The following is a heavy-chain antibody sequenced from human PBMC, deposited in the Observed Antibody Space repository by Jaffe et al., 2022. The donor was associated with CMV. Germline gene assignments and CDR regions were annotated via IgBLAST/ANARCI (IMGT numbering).Heavy chain of an antibody. CDR2: INHSGST. D-gene: IGHD2-2*01. J-gene: IGHJ6*03. Sequence: QVQLQQWGAGLLKPSETLSLTCAVYGGSFSGYYWSWIRQPPGKGLEWIGEINHSGSTNYNPSLKSRVTISVDTSKNQFSLKLSSVTAADTAVYYCARVRSEYCSSTSCLYYYYYMDVWGKGTTVTVSS. V-gene: IGHV4-34*01. CDR3: ARVRSEYCSSTSCLYYYYYMDV. CDR1: GGSFSGYY.